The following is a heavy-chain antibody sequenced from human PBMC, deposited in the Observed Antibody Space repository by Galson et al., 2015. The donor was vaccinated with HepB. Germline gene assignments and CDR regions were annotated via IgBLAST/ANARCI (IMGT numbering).Heavy chain of an antibody. CDR2: ISWNSGSI. CDR3: AKDITSGWYGGVDY. D-gene: IGHD6-19*01. Sequence: SLRLSCAASGFTFDDYAVHWVRQAPGKGLEWVSGISWNSGSIGYADSVKGRFTISRDNAKNSLYLQMNSLRAEDTALYYCAKDITSGWYGGVDYWGQGTLVTVSS. J-gene: IGHJ4*02. V-gene: IGHV3-9*01. CDR1: GFTFDDYA.